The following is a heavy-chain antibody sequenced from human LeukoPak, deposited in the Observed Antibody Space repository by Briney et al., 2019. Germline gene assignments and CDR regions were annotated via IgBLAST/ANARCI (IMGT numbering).Heavy chain of an antibody. V-gene: IGHV4-38-2*02. CDR2: IYESEST. CDR3: ARAGYSSSWHPFDYFDY. CDR1: GYSISSGYY. J-gene: IGHJ4*02. Sequence: SETLSLTCTVSGYSISSGYYWGWIRQPPGKGLEWIGSIYESESTSWIEIIYQSGSPSYNPSLKSRVTISVDTSKNQFSLKLSSVTAADTAVYYCARAGYSSSWHPFDYFDYWGQGTLVTVSS. D-gene: IGHD6-13*01.